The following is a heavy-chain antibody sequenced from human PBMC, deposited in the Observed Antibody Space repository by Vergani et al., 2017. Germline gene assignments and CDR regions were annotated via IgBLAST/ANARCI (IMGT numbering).Heavy chain of an antibody. J-gene: IGHJ4*02. CDR1: GGSFSGYY. V-gene: IGHV4-34*01. Sequence: QVQLQQWGAGLLKPSETLSLTCAVYGGSFSGYYWSWIRQPPGKGLEWIGEINHSGSTNYNPSLKSRVTISVDTAKNQFSLKLSSVTAADTAVYYCARELSSGWYKYYFDYWGQGTLVTVSS. D-gene: IGHD6-19*01. CDR2: INHSGST. CDR3: ARELSSGWYKYYFDY.